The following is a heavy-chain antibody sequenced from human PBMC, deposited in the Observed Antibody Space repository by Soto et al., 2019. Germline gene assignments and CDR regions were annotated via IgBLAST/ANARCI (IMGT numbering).Heavy chain of an antibody. CDR1: GFTFSSDA. CDR2: ISGSGGIT. D-gene: IGHD3-10*01. V-gene: IGHV3-23*01. Sequence: VGSLRLSCIASGFTFSSDAMTWVRQAPGKGLEWVSDISGSGGITYYADSVKGRFTISRDNSKNTLNLQMNSLRADDTAVYYCARARRGAPYYYNMDLWGQGTTVTVSS. J-gene: IGHJ6*02. CDR3: ARARRGAPYYYNMDL.